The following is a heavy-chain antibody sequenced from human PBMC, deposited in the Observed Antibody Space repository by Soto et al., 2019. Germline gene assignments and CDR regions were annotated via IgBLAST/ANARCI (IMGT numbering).Heavy chain of an antibody. V-gene: IGHV4-39*01. J-gene: IGHJ4*02. Sequence: QLQLQESGPGLVKPSETLSLTCTISGDSIQSSDYYWGWIRQPPGKGLEGIGSFFYSGNTYYIPSLKSRVTISEDTSANQFSRKLHSGTAADTAVFYCARHRSMMTGVSPFDYWGQGTLVTVSS. CDR3: ARHRSMMTGVSPFDY. CDR2: FFYSGNT. D-gene: IGHD3-9*01. CDR1: GDSIQSSDYY.